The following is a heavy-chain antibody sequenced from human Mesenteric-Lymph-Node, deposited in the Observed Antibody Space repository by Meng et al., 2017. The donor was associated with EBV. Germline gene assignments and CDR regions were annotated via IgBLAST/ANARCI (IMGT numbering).Heavy chain of an antibody. J-gene: IGHJ4*02. V-gene: IGHV4-30-2*03. CDR3: ARRLHYYGSLGS. Sequence: QLQLQDPGSGLVKPSQTLSLTCAVSGGSISNDGYSWSWIRQPPGKGLEWIGDTGTSYYNPSLKNRVTISVDTSNQFSLKLSSVTAADTAVYYCARRLHYYGSLGSWGQGTLVTVSS. CDR2: TGTS. D-gene: IGHD3-10*01. CDR1: GGSISNDGYS.